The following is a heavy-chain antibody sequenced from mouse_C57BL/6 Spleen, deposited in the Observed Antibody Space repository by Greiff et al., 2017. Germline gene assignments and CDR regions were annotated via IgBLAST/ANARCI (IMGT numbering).Heavy chain of an antibody. V-gene: IGHV14-4*01. J-gene: IGHJ4*01. CDR3: TYYYGSVYAMGY. Sequence: EVQLQQSGAELVRPGASVKLSCTASGFNIKDDYMHWVKQRPEQGLAWIGWIDPENGDTEYALKFQGKATITADTSSNTAYLQLSSLTSEDTAVYYCTYYYGSVYAMGYWGQGTSGTVSS. D-gene: IGHD1-1*01. CDR1: GFNIKDDY. CDR2: IDPENGDT.